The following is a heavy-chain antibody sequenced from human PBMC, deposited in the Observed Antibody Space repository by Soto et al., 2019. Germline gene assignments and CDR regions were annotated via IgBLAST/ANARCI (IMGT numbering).Heavy chain of an antibody. Sequence: EVQLVESGGGLVKPGGSLRLSCAASGFTFSSYSMNWVRQAPGKGLEWVSSISSSSSYIYYADSVKGRFTISRDNAKNSLYLQMNSPRAEDTAVYYCARAPRGGDSYGMDVWGQGTTVTVSS. J-gene: IGHJ6*02. CDR2: ISSSSSYI. V-gene: IGHV3-21*01. CDR3: ARAPRGGDSYGMDV. CDR1: GFTFSSYS. D-gene: IGHD2-21*02.